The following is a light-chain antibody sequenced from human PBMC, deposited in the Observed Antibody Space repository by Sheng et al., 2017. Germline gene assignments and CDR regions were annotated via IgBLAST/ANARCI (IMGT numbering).Light chain of an antibody. CDR3: QQYGSSFT. J-gene: IGKJ3*01. CDR1: QSVSSY. CDR2: DAS. Sequence: EIVLTQSPATLSLSPGERATLSCRASQSVSSYLAWYQQKPGQAPRLLIYDASNRATGIPARFSGSGSGTDFTLTISSLEPEDFAVYYCQQYGSSFTFGPGTKWISN. V-gene: IGKV3-11*01.